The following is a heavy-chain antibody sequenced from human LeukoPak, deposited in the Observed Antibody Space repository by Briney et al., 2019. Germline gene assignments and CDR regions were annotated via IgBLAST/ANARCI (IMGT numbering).Heavy chain of an antibody. CDR2: IYHTGTP. Sequence: PSETLSLTCTVSGASMTVYYWTWIRHAPGRELEWIGYIYHTGTPYYHPSLKSRVTISVDSSKNQSSLKLSSVTAADTAVYYCARDPGYGEHMGFDRWGQGTLVTVSS. V-gene: IGHV4-59*12. CDR3: ARDPGYGEHMGFDR. D-gene: IGHD4-17*01. CDR1: GASMTVYY. J-gene: IGHJ5*02.